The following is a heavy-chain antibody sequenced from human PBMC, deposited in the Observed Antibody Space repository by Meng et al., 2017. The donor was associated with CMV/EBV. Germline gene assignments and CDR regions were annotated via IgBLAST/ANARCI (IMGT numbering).Heavy chain of an antibody. D-gene: IGHD3-3*01. V-gene: IGHV3-30*04. J-gene: IGHJ5*02. CDR2: ISDDGSNK. CDR3: AGAAYDFWSGYYSGNWFDH. CDR1: GFTFSSYA. Sequence: GESLKISCAASGFTFSSYAMNWVRQAPGKGLEWVAVISDDGSNKYYADSVKGRFTISRDNSKNTLYLQMNNLRAENTAVYYCAGAAYDFWSGYYSGNWFDHWGQGTLVTVSS.